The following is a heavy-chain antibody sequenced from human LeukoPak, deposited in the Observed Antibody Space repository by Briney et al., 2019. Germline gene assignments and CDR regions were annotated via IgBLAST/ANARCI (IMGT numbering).Heavy chain of an antibody. V-gene: IGHV4-59*12. CDR1: GGSISSYY. Sequence: SETLSLTCTVPGGSISSYYWSWIRQPPGKGLEWIGYIYYTGSTNYNPSLKRRVTMSVDTSKNQFSLKLSSVTAADTAVYYCARDSGTTGEVKFDPWGQGTLVTVSS. D-gene: IGHD3-10*01. J-gene: IGHJ5*02. CDR2: IYYTGST. CDR3: ARDSGTTGEVKFDP.